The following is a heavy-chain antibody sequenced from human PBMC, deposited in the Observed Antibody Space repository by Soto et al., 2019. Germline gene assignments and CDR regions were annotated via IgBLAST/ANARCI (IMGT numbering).Heavy chain of an antibody. J-gene: IGHJ6*03. CDR3: ARVRDFWSGPHDYYYYYMDV. D-gene: IGHD3-3*01. Sequence: ASVKVSCKASGYTFTSYAMHWVRQAPGQRLEWMGWINAGNGNTKYSQKFPGRVTITRDTSASTAYMELSSLRSEDTAVYYCARVRDFWSGPHDYYYYYMDVWGKGTTVTVSS. V-gene: IGHV1-3*01. CDR2: INAGNGNT. CDR1: GYTFTSYA.